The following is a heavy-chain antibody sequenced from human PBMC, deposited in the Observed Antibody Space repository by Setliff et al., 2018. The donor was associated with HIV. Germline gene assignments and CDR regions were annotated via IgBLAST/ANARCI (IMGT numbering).Heavy chain of an antibody. J-gene: IGHJ4*02. Sequence: GGSLRLSCVVSGFTFSTSWMTWVRQAPGEGLEWVANVNEDGSVKNYVDSVKGRFTISRDNAKNSLFLQMNSLRAEDTAVYYCARGCVGGNCYSPTGDYWGQGTLVTVSS. CDR1: GFTFSTSW. CDR2: VNEDGSVK. D-gene: IGHD2-15*01. V-gene: IGHV3-7*01. CDR3: ARGCVGGNCYSPTGDY.